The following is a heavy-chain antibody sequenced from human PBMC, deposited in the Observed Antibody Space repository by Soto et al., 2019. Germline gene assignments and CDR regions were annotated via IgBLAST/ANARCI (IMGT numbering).Heavy chain of an antibody. CDR2: INAGNGNT. CDR3: ARAPPNYYGSGSYLSGYYYYYMDV. J-gene: IGHJ6*03. V-gene: IGHV1-3*01. Sequence: ASVKVSCKASGYTFTSYAMDWVRQAPGQRLEWMGWINAGNGNTKYSQKFQGRVTITRDTSASTAYMELSSLRSEDTAVYYCARAPPNYYGSGSYLSGYYYYYMDVWGKGTTVTVSS. CDR1: GYTFTSYA. D-gene: IGHD3-10*01.